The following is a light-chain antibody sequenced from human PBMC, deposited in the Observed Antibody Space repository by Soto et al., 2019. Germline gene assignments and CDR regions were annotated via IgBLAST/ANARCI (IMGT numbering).Light chain of an antibody. Sequence: DIQMTQSPSSLSASVGDRVTITCRSSQSIANYLNWYQQKPGRAPKFLIYAASTLQRGAPSRFSGSGSGTDFTLTISSLQPEDFATYFCQQSYTSPYTFGQGTNLEIK. V-gene: IGKV1-39*01. CDR1: QSIANY. CDR3: QQSYTSPYT. CDR2: AAS. J-gene: IGKJ2*01.